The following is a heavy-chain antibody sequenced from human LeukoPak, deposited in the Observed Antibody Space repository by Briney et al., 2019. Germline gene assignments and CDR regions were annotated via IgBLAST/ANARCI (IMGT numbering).Heavy chain of an antibody. CDR3: AKAPTKGEVISFDY. J-gene: IGHJ4*02. V-gene: IGHV3-23*01. Sequence: GGSLRLSCAASGFTFSSYWMNWARQAPGKGLEWVSAISGSGGSTYYADSVKGRFTISRDNSKNTLYLQMNSLRAEDTAVHYCAKAPTKGEVISFDYWGQGTLVTVSS. D-gene: IGHD3-22*01. CDR2: ISGSGGST. CDR1: GFTFSSYW.